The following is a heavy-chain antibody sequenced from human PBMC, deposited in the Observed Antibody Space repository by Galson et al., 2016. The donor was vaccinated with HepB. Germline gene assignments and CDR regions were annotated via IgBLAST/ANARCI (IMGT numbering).Heavy chain of an antibody. CDR1: NGSISSDY. V-gene: IGHV4-59*01. Sequence: SETLSLTCTVSNGSISSDYWSWFRQAPGKGLELVGHIYYSGSTNYNPSLKSRVTISAGSNEFSLKLTSVTAADTAVYYCARVPYCSGRTCLARYFDYRGRGILVTVSS. J-gene: IGHJ4*02. CDR3: ARVPYCSGRTCLARYFDY. CDR2: IYYSGST. D-gene: IGHD2-15*01.